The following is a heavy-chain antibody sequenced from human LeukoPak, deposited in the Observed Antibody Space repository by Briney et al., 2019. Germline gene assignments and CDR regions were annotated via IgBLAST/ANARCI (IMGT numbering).Heavy chain of an antibody. Sequence: SETLSLTCTVSGGSISSYYRSWIRQPPGKGLEWIGYIQYNGHTNYNPSLKSRVSISVDTPKNQFSLRLSSVTAADTAVYYCARGSSRLIDYWGQGILVTVSS. D-gene: IGHD3-10*01. CDR3: ARGSSRLIDY. CDR1: GGSISSYY. J-gene: IGHJ4*02. CDR2: IQYNGHT. V-gene: IGHV4-59*01.